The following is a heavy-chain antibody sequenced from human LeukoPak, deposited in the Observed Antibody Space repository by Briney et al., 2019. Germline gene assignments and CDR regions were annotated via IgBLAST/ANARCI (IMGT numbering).Heavy chain of an antibody. V-gene: IGHV1-46*01. D-gene: IGHD3-10*01. CDR1: GYTFISYY. CDR3: AREGGVLWFGELGY. CDR2: INPSGGGT. J-gene: IGHJ4*02. Sequence: ASVKVSCKASGYTFISYYMHWVRQAPGQGLEWMGIINPSGGGTSNAQRIQDRVTMTRDTSTSTVYMELSNLRSEDTAVYFCAREGGVLWFGELGYWGQGTLVTVSS.